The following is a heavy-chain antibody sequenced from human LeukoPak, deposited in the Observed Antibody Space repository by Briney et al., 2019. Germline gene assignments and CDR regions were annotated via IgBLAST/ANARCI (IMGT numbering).Heavy chain of an antibody. CDR1: GFTFSSYA. V-gene: IGHV3-23*01. CDR2: ISGSGGST. CDR3: AKKPCSSSSCARGSAFDI. Sequence: GSLRLSCAASGFTFSSYAMSWVRQAPGKRLEWVSAISGSGGSTYYADSVKGRFTISRDNSKNTLYLQMNSLRAEDTAVYYCAKKPCSSSSCARGSAFDIWGQGTMVTVSS. J-gene: IGHJ3*02. D-gene: IGHD2-15*01.